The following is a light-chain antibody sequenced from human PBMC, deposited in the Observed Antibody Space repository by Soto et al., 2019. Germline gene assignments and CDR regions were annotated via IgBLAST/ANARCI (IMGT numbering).Light chain of an antibody. CDR1: QSISSNF. J-gene: IGKJ4*02. CDR2: VAS. CDR3: QQYARSPTS. Sequence: EIVLTQSPDTLSLSPGERATLSCRASQSISSNFLAWYQQKPGQAPRLLIYVASSRATGIPDRFGGSGSGTDFTLVISRLEPEDFAVYYCQQYARSPTSFGGGTKVEIK. V-gene: IGKV3-20*01.